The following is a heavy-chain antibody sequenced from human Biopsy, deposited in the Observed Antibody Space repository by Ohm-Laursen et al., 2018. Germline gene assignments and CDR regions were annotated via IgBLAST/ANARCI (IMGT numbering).Heavy chain of an antibody. CDR1: GGTFTNYA. J-gene: IGHJ4*02. V-gene: IGHV1-69*01. Sequence: SSVKVSCKASGGTFTNYAISWVRQAPGQGLEWMGGIIPIFGTANYAQKFQGRVTITADESTSTACMELSSLRSDDTAVYYCARDALGGGSYRFFYWGQGPLVTVSS. D-gene: IGHD1-26*01. CDR3: ARDALGGGSYRFFY. CDR2: IIPIFGTA.